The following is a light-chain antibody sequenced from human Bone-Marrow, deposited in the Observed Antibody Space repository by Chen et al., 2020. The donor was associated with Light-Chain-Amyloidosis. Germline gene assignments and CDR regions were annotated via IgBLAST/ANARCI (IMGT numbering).Light chain of an antibody. Sequence: YELTQPPPVSVSPGQTARITCPGDDLPTKYAYWYQQKPGQAPVLVIHRDTERPSGISERFSGSSSGNTVNLTISGAQVEDEAEYYCYSIQVFGGGTKLTVL. CDR2: RDT. J-gene: IGLJ2*01. V-gene: IGLV3-25*02. CDR1: DLPTKY. CDR3: YSIQV.